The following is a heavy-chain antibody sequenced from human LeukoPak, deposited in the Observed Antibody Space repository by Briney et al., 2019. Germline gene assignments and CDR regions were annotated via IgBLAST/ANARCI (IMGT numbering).Heavy chain of an antibody. CDR1: GFTFSSYG. CDR3: ARAVGLTGTTGLRGTVGDFDY. J-gene: IGHJ4*02. V-gene: IGHV3-30*03. Sequence: GGSLRLSCAASGFTFSSYGMRWVRQAPGKGLEWVAVISYDGSNKYYADSVKGRFTISRDNSKNTLYLQMNSLRAEDTAVYYCARAVGLTGTTGLRGTVGDFDYWGQGTLVTVSS. CDR2: ISYDGSNK. D-gene: IGHD1-7*01.